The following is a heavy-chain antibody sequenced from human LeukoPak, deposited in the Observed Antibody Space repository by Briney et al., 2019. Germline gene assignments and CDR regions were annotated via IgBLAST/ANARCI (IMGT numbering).Heavy chain of an antibody. CDR1: GFTFSTYW. Sequence: PGGSLRLSCAASGFTSGFTFSTYWMHWVRQAPGKGLVWVSYINSDGSGTNYADSVKGRFTISRDNAKNTLYLQMNSLRAEDTAVYYCGRGGLGTGTDSWGQGTLVTVSS. CDR2: INSDGSGT. CDR3: GRGGLGTGTDS. J-gene: IGHJ4*02. D-gene: IGHD7-27*01. V-gene: IGHV3-74*01.